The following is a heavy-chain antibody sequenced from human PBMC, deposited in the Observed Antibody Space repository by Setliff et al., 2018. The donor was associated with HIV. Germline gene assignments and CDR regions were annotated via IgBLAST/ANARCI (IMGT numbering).Heavy chain of an antibody. CDR1: GYTLTELS. CDR3: ATDRPTYYDYVWGSPNGRKAFDI. J-gene: IGHJ3*02. Sequence: ASVKVSCKVSGYTLTELSMHWVRQAPGKGLEWMGSFDPEDGETTYAQKFQGRVTMTEDTSTDTAYMELSSLRSEDTAVYYCATDRPTYYDYVWGSPNGRKAFDIWGQGAMVTVSS. D-gene: IGHD3-16*01. CDR2: FDPEDGET. V-gene: IGHV1-24*01.